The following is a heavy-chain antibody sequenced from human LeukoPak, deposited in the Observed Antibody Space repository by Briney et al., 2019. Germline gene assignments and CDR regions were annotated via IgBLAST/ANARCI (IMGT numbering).Heavy chain of an antibody. J-gene: IGHJ4*02. D-gene: IGHD1-14*01. V-gene: IGHV1-3*01. CDR3: ARDRRSATGGIDY. CDR1: GYTFTSYA. CDR2: INAGNGNT. Sequence: GASVKVSCKASGYTFTSYAMHWVRQAPGQRLEWMGWINAGNGNTKYSQKFQGRVTITRDTSASTAYMELSSLRSEDTAVYYCARDRRSATGGIDYWGQGTLVTVSS.